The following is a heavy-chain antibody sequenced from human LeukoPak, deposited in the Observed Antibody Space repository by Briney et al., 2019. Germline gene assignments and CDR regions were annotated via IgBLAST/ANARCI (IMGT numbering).Heavy chain of an antibody. CDR1: GYTFTSYY. D-gene: IGHD2-2*02. J-gene: IGHJ4*02. Sequence: GASVKVSCKASGYTFTSYYVHWVRQAPGQGLEWMGGIIPIFGTANYAQKFQGRVTITADESTSTAYMELSSLRSEDTAVYYCARGVSLGYCSSTSCYRFDYWGQGTLVTVSS. V-gene: IGHV1-69*13. CDR3: ARGVSLGYCSSTSCYRFDY. CDR2: IIPIFGTA.